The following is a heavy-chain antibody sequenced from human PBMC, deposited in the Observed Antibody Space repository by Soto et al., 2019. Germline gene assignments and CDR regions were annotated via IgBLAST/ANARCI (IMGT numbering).Heavy chain of an antibody. V-gene: IGHV1-8*01. CDR1: GYTFTSYD. J-gene: IGHJ5*02. D-gene: IGHD6-19*01. CDR2: MNPNSGNT. CDR3: AKDPPYSSGWYRENWFDP. Sequence: ASVKVSCKASGYTFTSYDINWVRQATGQGLEWMGWMNPNSGNTGYAQKFQGRVTMTRNTSISTAYMDLSSLRAEDTAVYYCAKDPPYSSGWYRENWFDPWGQGTLVTVCS.